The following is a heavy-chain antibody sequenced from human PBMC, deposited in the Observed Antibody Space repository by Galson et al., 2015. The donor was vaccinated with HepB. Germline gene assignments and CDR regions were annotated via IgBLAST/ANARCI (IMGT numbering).Heavy chain of an antibody. CDR1: GFTFSSYS. Sequence: SLRLSCAASGFTFSSYSMNWVRQAPGKGLEWVSSISSSSSYIYYADSVKGRFTISRDNAKNSLYLQMNSLRAEDTAVYYCARSVAGTRKTFDAFDIWGQGTMVTVSS. V-gene: IGHV3-21*01. CDR3: ARSVAGTRKTFDAFDI. J-gene: IGHJ3*02. CDR2: ISSSSSYI. D-gene: IGHD6-19*01.